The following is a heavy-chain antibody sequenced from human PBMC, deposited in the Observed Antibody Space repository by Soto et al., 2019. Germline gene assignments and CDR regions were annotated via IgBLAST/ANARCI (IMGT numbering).Heavy chain of an antibody. CDR3: ARFTPNGVRGVIYIYDKDD. D-gene: IGHD3-10*01. CDR1: GGTFSSYA. Sequence: SVKVSCKASGGTFSSYAISWVRQAPGQGLERMGWIIPIFGTSNYAQKFQGRVTITTDASTSTAYMELSSLRSEDTAVYYCARFTPNGVRGVIYIYDKDDWGKGTTVT. J-gene: IGHJ6*03. CDR2: IIPIFGTS. V-gene: IGHV1-69*05.